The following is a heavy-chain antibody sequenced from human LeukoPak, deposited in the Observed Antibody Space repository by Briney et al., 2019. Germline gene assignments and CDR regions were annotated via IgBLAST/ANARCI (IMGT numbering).Heavy chain of an antibody. D-gene: IGHD6-19*01. Sequence: GGSLRLSCAASGYTFSSYGMHWVRQAPGKGLEWVAVIWYDGSNKYYADSVRGRFTISRDNSKNTLCLQMNSLRAEDKAVDCCARDDVAVTGALDFWGQGTLVTVSS. V-gene: IGHV3-33*01. CDR1: GYTFSSYG. CDR2: IWYDGSNK. J-gene: IGHJ4*02. CDR3: ARDDVAVTGALDF.